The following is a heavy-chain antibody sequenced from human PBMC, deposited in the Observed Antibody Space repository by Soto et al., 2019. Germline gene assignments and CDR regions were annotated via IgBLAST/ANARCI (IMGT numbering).Heavy chain of an antibody. CDR3: ARFTPDLLHSNRWSGYYLSYFDY. D-gene: IGHD3-3*01. V-gene: IGHV4-39*02. Sequence: QLQLRESGPGLVKPSETLSLTCSVSGGSISSSTYYWAWIRQPPGKGLEWIGTMHYGGSTYYNPSLNGPFTLSMDTPKNDCPLNLTSVSASDPAIYYCARFTPDLLHSNRWSGYYLSYFDYWGQGTLVIVSA. CDR1: GGSISSSTYY. CDR2: MHYGGST. J-gene: IGHJ4*02.